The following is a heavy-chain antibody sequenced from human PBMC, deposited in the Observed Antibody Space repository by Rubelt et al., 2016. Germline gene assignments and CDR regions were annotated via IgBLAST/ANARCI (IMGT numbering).Heavy chain of an antibody. V-gene: IGHV3-23*04. CDR2: TSGSGDSR. CDR3: AKGVSSDWRPFDY. CDR1: GFTFSNAW. D-gene: IGHD3-22*01. Sequence: EVQLVESGGGLVKPGGSLTLSCAASGFTFSNAWIHWVRQAPGKGLEWVSITSGSGDSRYYADSVRGRFHISRDNSKNTLYLQMNSLRAEDTAVYYCAKGVSSDWRPFDYWGQGTLVTVSS. J-gene: IGHJ4*02.